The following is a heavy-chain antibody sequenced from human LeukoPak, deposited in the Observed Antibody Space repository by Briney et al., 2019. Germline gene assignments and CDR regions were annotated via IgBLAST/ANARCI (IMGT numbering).Heavy chain of an antibody. CDR2: ISGSGGST. J-gene: IGHJ1*01. CDR3: TKDLTVQIWLLGYDS. D-gene: IGHD3-22*01. CDR1: GFTFSSYA. Sequence: PGGSLRLSCAASGFTFSSYAMSWVRQAPGKGLEWVSAISGSGGSTYYADSVKGRFTISRDNSKNTLYLQMNSLRAEDTAFYYCTKDLTVQIWLLGYDSWGQGTLVTVAS. V-gene: IGHV3-23*01.